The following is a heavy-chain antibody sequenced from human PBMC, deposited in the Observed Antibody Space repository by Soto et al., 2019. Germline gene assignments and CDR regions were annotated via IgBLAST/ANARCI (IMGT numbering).Heavy chain of an antibody. CDR1: GYTFTNYA. CDR3: ARGPLIRGDV. J-gene: IGHJ6*02. CDR2: INAGNGYT. Sequence: QVQLVQSGAEVKKPGASVKVSCKASGYTFTNYAIHWVRQAPGQRLEWMGWINAGNGYTKYSQKFQGRVTITSDTAASTAYVELSSLRSEATAVYYCARGPLIRGDVWGQGTTVTVSS. V-gene: IGHV1-3*01.